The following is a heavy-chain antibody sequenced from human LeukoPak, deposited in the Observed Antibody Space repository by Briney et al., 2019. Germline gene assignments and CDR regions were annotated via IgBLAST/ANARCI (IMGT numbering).Heavy chain of an antibody. V-gene: IGHV1-8*01. CDR1: GYTFTSYD. J-gene: IGHJ4*02. CDR3: ARGVRAAADYDY. Sequence: GASVTVSCKASGYTFTSYDINWVRQATGQGLEWMGWMNPNSGNTGYAQKFQGRVTVTRNTSISTAYMELSSLRSEDTAVYYCARGVRAAADYDYWGQGTLVTVSS. D-gene: IGHD6-13*01. CDR2: MNPNSGNT.